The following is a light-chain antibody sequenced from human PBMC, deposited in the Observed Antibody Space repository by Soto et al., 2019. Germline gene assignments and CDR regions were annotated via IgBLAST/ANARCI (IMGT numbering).Light chain of an antibody. CDR3: QQSYSTLWT. J-gene: IGKJ1*01. Sequence: DIQMTQSPSTLSASVGDRVTITCRASQSISSWLAWYQQKPGKAPKFLIYDASSLESGVPSRFSGSGSGTEFTLTISSLQPDDFATYYCQQSYSTLWTFGQGTKVDIK. CDR2: DAS. V-gene: IGKV1-5*01. CDR1: QSISSW.